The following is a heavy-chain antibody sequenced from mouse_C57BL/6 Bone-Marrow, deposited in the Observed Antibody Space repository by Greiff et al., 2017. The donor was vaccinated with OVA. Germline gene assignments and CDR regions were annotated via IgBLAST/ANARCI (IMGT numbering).Heavy chain of an antibody. CDR1: GYTFTSYW. V-gene: IGHV1-61*01. J-gene: IGHJ1*03. CDR2: IYPSDSET. D-gene: IGHD2-12*01. Sequence: QVQLQQPGAELVRPGSSVKLSCKASGYTFTSYWMDWVKQRPGQGLEWIGNIYPSDSETHYNQKFKDKATLTVDKSSSTAYMQLSSLTSEDSAVYYCSRWLYSPYWYFDVWGTGTTVTVSS. CDR3: SRWLYSPYWYFDV.